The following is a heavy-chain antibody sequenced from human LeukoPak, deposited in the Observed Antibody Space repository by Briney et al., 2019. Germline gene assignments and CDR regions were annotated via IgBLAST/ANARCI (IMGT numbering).Heavy chain of an antibody. V-gene: IGHV3-23*01. CDR1: GFTFSSYA. Sequence: PGGSLRLSCAASGFTFSSYAMSWVRQAPGKGLEWVSAISGSGGSTYYADSVKGRFTISRDNSKNTLYLQMNSLRAEDTAVYYCAKVVLRYFDWLSDLNDYWGQGTLVTVSS. CDR3: AKVVLRYFDWLSDLNDY. CDR2: ISGSGGST. D-gene: IGHD3-9*01. J-gene: IGHJ4*02.